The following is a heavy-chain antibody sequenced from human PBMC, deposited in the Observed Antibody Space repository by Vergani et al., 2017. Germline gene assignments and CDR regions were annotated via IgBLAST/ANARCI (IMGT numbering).Heavy chain of an antibody. CDR3: ASKRGACRAAYCHSYDF. V-gene: IGHV4-39*01. J-gene: IGHJ4*02. Sequence: QMQLQESGPGLVKPSETLSLTCTVSGDSVISTDYHWGWIRQPPGQGLEWIGSMDYSGSTSYNPSLERRISISFATPKNQFSLRLTSVTAADTAVYYCASKRGACRAAYCHSYDFWGPGTLVGVSS. CDR1: GDSVISTDYH. CDR2: MDYSGST. D-gene: IGHD2-15*01.